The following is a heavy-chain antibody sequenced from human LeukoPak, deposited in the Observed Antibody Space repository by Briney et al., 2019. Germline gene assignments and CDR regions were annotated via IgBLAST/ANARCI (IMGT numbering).Heavy chain of an antibody. CDR2: ISYDGNTK. CDR1: GFTYSSYA. V-gene: IGHV3-30-3*01. D-gene: IGHD6-13*01. CDR3: ARTPGDSSSWYSDY. J-gene: IGHJ4*02. Sequence: QRGGSLRLSCAASGFTYSSYAMHWVRQAPGKGLEWVAVISYDGNTKYYADSVKGRFTISRDSFKNTLSLQMNSLRAEDTAGYYCARTPGDSSSWYSDYWGQGTLVIVSS.